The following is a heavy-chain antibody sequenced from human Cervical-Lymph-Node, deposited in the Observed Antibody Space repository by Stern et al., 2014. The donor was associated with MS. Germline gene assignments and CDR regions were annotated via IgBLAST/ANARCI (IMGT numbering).Heavy chain of an antibody. CDR2: MMSDCSTE. CDR3: ARATSTGGNYRLDL. D-gene: IGHD3-3*01. V-gene: IGHV3-30-3*01. J-gene: IGHJ2*01. Sequence: VQLVESGGGVVQPGRSLRLSCAASGFTFSRYSMHWVRPAPGKGLEWAAIMMSDCSTEHYADSEKGRFSISRDNSKNTLYLQMLSLRPEDTAVYYCARATSTGGNYRLDLWGRGTLVTVSS. CDR1: GFTFSRYS.